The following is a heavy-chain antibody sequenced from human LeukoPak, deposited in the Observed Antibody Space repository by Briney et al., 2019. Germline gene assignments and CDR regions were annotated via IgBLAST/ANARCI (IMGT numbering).Heavy chain of an antibody. CDR2: IKPDGSDK. CDR1: GFSFRSHW. CDR3: ATISAQTFDI. D-gene: IGHD5-24*01. V-gene: IGHV3-7*01. Sequence: GGSLRLSCVGSGFSFRSHWVNWVRQSPGKGQEWVANIKPDGSDKYYVDSARGRFTASRDNAKNSAFLQMNSLRAEDTAIYYCATISAQTFDIWGQGTLVSVSS. J-gene: IGHJ3*02.